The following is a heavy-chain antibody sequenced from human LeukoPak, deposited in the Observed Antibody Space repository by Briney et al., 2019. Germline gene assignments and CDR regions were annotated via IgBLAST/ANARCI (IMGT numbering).Heavy chain of an antibody. CDR2: INQSGNI. CDR3: TTGPDYYNSSSYYSRY. V-gene: IGHV4-61*01. D-gene: IGHD3-22*01. J-gene: IGHJ4*02. CDR1: GDAITSDKYY. Sequence: SETLPLTCTVSGDAITSDKYYWSWIRQSPGKGLEWIGEINQSGNIKHNPSLKSRVTISVDTSKNQFSLRLSSVTAADTAVYYCTTGPDYYNSSSYYSRYWAQGTLVTVSS.